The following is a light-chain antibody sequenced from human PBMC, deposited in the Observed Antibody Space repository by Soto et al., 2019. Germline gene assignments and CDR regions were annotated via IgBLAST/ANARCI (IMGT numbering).Light chain of an antibody. CDR1: QSLVYSDGNTY. V-gene: IGKV2-30*01. J-gene: IGKJ1*01. Sequence: DVVVTQSPLSLPVTLGQPASISCRSSQSLVYSDGNTYLHWFQQRPGQTPRRLIYKVSNRDSGVPDRCGGSGSGSDFTLKISRVEAEEVWVYYFRQGTPWTWTFGQGTKVQIK. CDR3: RQGTPWTWT. CDR2: KVS.